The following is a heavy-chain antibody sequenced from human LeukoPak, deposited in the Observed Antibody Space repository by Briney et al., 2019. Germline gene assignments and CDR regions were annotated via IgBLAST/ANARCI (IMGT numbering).Heavy chain of an antibody. J-gene: IGHJ4*02. Sequence: PGGSLRLSCAASGFTFSSYGMHWVRQAPGKGLEWVAFIRYDGSNKYYADSVKGRFTISRDNSKNTLYLQMNSLRAEDTAVYYCAKDRVYYGSGSLFDYWGQGTLVTVPS. CDR3: AKDRVYYGSGSLFDY. V-gene: IGHV3-30*02. CDR1: GFTFSSYG. CDR2: IRYDGSNK. D-gene: IGHD3-10*01.